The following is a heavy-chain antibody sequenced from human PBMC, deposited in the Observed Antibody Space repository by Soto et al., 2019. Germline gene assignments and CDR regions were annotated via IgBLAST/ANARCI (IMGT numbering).Heavy chain of an antibody. Sequence: GGSLRLSCAASGFTFSTYAMSWVRQAPGKGLVWVSAISGSGGSTFYADSVKGRFTISRDNSMNTLYLQMNSLRTEDTAVYYCAHPRGFGVFDAYDIWGQGTMVTVSS. V-gene: IGHV3-23*01. J-gene: IGHJ3*02. CDR3: AHPRGFGVFDAYDI. CDR2: ISGSGGST. D-gene: IGHD3-10*01. CDR1: GFTFSTYA.